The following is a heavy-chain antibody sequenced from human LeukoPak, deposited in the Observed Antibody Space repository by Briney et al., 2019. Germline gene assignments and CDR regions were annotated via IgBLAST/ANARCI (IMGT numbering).Heavy chain of an antibody. CDR2: ITPILGKT. CDR3: ARENAGSFYYYNGMDV. D-gene: IGHD1-26*01. J-gene: IGHJ6*02. Sequence: SVTVSCKASGGTFNRYAISWVRQAPGQGLEWMGRITPILGKTNYEQKFQGRVTITADKTTSTAYMELSSLRSEDTAVYYCARENAGSFYYYNGMDVWGQGTTVTVSS. V-gene: IGHV1-69*04. CDR1: GGTFNRYA.